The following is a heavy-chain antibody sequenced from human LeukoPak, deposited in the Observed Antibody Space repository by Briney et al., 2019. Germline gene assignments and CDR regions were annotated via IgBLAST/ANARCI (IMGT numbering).Heavy chain of an antibody. CDR3: ARAQHLGRWLQFSYFDY. Sequence: PSETLSLTCAVYGGSFSGYYWSWLRQPPGKGLEWIGEINHSGSTNYNPSLKSRVTISVDTSKNQFSLKLSSVTAADTAVYYCARAQHLGRWLQFSYFDYWGQGTLVTVSS. J-gene: IGHJ4*02. CDR2: INHSGST. V-gene: IGHV4-34*01. D-gene: IGHD5-24*01. CDR1: GGSFSGYY.